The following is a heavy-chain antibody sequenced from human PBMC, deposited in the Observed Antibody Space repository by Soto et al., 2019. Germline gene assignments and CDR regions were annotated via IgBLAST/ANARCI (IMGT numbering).Heavy chain of an antibody. D-gene: IGHD5-12*01. CDR3: AKEVQRWLGPFDY. J-gene: IGHJ4*02. CDR2: ITSGCDYT. V-gene: IGHV3-23*01. Sequence: GGSLRLSCAASGFTFSNYAMAWVRQAPRRGLEWVSGITSGCDYTYYAASVKGRFTISRDNSKNTLYLQRNSLRAEDTAVYYCAKEVQRWLGPFDYWGQGTLVTVYS. CDR1: GFTFSNYA.